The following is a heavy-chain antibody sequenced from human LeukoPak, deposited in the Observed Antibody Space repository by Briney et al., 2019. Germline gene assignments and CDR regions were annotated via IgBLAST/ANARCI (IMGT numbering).Heavy chain of an antibody. CDR2: HISGGST. V-gene: IGHV3-66*01. CDR1: GFTVSSNY. CDR3: ARVKEMATRYYYYYGMDV. Sequence: GGSLRLSCAASGFTVSSNYMSWVRQAPGKGLEWVSVHISGGSTYYADSVKGRFTISRDNSKNTLYLQMNSLRAEDTAVYYCARVKEMATRYYYYYGMDVWGQGTTVTVSS. D-gene: IGHD5-24*01. J-gene: IGHJ6*02.